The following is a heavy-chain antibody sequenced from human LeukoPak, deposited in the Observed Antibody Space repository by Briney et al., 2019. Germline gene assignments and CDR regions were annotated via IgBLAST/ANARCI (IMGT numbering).Heavy chain of an antibody. V-gene: IGHV4-59*01. CDR3: ARETAGGGPFDY. CDR1: GGSISSYY. J-gene: IGHJ4*02. CDR2: IYYSGST. D-gene: IGHD3-10*01. Sequence: SETLSLTCTVSGGSISSYYWSWIRQPPGKGLEWIGYIYYSGSTNYNPSLKSRVTISVDTSKNQFSLKLSFVTAADTAVYYCARETAGGGPFDYWGQGTLVTVSS.